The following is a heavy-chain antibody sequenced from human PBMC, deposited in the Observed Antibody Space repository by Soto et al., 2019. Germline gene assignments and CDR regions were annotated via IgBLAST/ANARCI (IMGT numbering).Heavy chain of an antibody. CDR2: ITPIFGTA. D-gene: IGHD3-22*01. V-gene: IGHV1-69*06. J-gene: IGHJ3*01. CDR1: GGTFSNYA. CDR3: ARHYHDSNVLVNVSAV. Sequence: SSKASGGTFSNYALRWLRQAPGQGLEWMGGITPIFGTANYAQKFQGRVTITADKSTSTAYMELSSLRSEDTAVYYCARHYHDSNVLVNVSAVWG.